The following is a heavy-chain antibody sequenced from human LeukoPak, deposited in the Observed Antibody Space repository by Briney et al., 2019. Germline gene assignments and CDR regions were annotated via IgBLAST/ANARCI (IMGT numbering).Heavy chain of an antibody. D-gene: IGHD3-10*01. V-gene: IGHV3-74*01. CDR2: INSDGSST. Sequence: GGSLRLSCAASGFTFSNFWMHWVRQAPGKGLVWVSRINSDGSSTSYADSVKGRFTISRDNAKNTLYLQMNSLRAEDTAVYYCARGGLLIRGVIISFHFDYWGQGTLVTVSS. CDR1: GFTFSNFW. J-gene: IGHJ4*02. CDR3: ARGGLLIRGVIISFHFDY.